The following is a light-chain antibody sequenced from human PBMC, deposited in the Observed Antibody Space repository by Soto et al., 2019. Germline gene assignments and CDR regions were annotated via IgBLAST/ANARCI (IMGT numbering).Light chain of an antibody. CDR2: DVS. J-gene: IGLJ2*01. CDR3: SSYTSSSTLV. V-gene: IGLV2-14*01. CDR1: SSDVGGYNY. Sequence: QSALTQPASVSGSPGQSITISCTGTSSDVGGYNYVSWYQQHPGKAPKFMIYDVSNRPSGVSNRFSGSKSGNTASLTISGLQAEDEADYYCSSYTSSSTLVFGGGIKLTVL.